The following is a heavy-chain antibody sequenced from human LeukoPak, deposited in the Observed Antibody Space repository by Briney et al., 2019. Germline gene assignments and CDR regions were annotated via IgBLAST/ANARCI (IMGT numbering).Heavy chain of an antibody. Sequence: GGSLRLSCAASGFTFTSYGMAWVRQAPGEGLEWVSSISSSSSSIYYADSVKGRFTISRDNAKNSLYLQMNSLRAEDTAVYYCARASGDIVETATMGSYWGQGTLVTVSS. CDR2: ISSSSSSI. CDR3: ARASGDIVETATMGSY. D-gene: IGHD5-18*01. J-gene: IGHJ4*02. V-gene: IGHV3-21*01. CDR1: GFTFTSYG.